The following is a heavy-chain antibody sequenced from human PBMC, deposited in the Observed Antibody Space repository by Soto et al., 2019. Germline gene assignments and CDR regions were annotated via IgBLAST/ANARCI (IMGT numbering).Heavy chain of an antibody. CDR1: GFTFSSYA. CDR2: ISYDGSNK. CDR3: ARDSASVDRDSFFDY. Sequence: QVQLVESGGGVVQPGRSLRLSCAASGFTFSSYAMHWVRQAPGKGLEWVAVISYDGSNKYYADSVKGRFTISRDNSKNTLDLQMNSLRAEDTAVYYCARDSASVDRDSFFDYWGQGTLVTVSS. D-gene: IGHD3-22*01. J-gene: IGHJ4*02. V-gene: IGHV3-30-3*01.